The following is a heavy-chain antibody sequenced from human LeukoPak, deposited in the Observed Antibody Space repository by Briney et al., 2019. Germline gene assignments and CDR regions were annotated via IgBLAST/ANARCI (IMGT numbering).Heavy chain of an antibody. CDR2: IHGAGGSA. J-gene: IGHJ5*02. Sequence: PGGSLRLSCAASGFTFSRFAMNWVRQAPGKGLEWVASIHGAGGSAYYADSGKGRFTISRDDSRNTLHLQMNSMRAEDTAMYFCAKDAVAANGVWDWYDPWGQGTLVTVSS. CDR3: AKDAVAANGVWDWYDP. D-gene: IGHD1-26*01. V-gene: IGHV3-23*01. CDR1: GFTFSRFA.